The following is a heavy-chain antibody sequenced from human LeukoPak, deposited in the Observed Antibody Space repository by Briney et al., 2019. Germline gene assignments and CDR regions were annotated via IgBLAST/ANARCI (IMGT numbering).Heavy chain of an antibody. CDR2: IHPSGSST. D-gene: IGHD5-18*01. Sequence: ASVKISCKASGYTFTSHYMHWVRQAPGQGLEWMGAIHPSGSSTNYAQKFQGRLTMTKDTSTSTVYIELDSLTSDDTAVYYCARMDMDIAMVTNYLDHWGQGTLVIVSS. V-gene: IGHV1-46*01. CDR1: GYTFTSHY. CDR3: ARMDMDIAMVTNYLDH. J-gene: IGHJ4*02.